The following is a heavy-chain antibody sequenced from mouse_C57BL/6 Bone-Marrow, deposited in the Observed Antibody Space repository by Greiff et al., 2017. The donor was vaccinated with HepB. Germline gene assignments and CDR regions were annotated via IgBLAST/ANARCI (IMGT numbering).Heavy chain of an antibody. D-gene: IGHD2-1*01. CDR2: IDPNSGGT. J-gene: IGHJ2*01. CDR1: GYTFTSYW. CDR3: ARGRHGNYGWFDY. V-gene: IGHV1-72*01. Sequence: QVQLKQPGAELVKPGASVKLSCKASGYTFTSYWMHWVKQRPGRGLEWIGRIDPNSGGTKYNEKFKSKATLTVDKPSSTAYMQLSSLTSEDSAVYYCARGRHGNYGWFDYWGQGTTLTVSS.